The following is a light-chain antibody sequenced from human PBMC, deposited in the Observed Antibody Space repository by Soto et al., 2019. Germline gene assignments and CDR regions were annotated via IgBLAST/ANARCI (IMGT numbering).Light chain of an antibody. CDR2: DAS. CDR3: QQRSDCPLT. Sequence: EIVLTQSPVTLSLSPGERATLSCRASQSVSSYLAWYQQKPGQPPRLLIYDASKIDTGVPARFSGSGSGTDFTLTISSLQPEDFAVYYCQQRSDCPLTFGGGTDVEI. J-gene: IGKJ4*01. V-gene: IGKV3-11*01. CDR1: QSVSSY.